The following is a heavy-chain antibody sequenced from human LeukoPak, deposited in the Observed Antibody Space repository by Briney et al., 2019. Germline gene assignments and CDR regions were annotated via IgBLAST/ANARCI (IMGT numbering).Heavy chain of an antibody. CDR1: GFTVSSNY. J-gene: IGHJ4*02. V-gene: IGHV3-66*01. CDR3: ARTSAVAGTAEFDY. Sequence: GGSLRLSCAASGFTVSSNYMSWVRQAPGKGLEWVSVIYSGGSTYYADSVKGRFTISRDNAKNSLYLQMNSLRAEDTAVYYCARTSAVAGTAEFDYWGQGTLVTVSS. CDR2: IYSGGST. D-gene: IGHD6-19*01.